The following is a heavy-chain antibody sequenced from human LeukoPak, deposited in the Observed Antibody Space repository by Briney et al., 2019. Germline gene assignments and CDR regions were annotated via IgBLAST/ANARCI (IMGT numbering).Heavy chain of an antibody. J-gene: IGHJ6*03. Sequence: SETLSLTCIVSGGSISSYYWSWIRQPAGKGLEWIGRIYSSGSTNYNPSLKSRVTISVDKSKNQFSLKLTSVTAADTAVYYCARSVNGDSFYYYYMDVWGKGTTVTVSS. CDR2: IYSSGST. CDR3: ARSVNGDSFYYYYMDV. CDR1: GGSISSYY. V-gene: IGHV4-4*07. D-gene: IGHD2-21*02.